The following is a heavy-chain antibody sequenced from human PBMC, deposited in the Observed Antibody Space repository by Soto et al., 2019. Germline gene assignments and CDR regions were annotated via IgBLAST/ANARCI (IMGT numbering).Heavy chain of an antibody. CDR1: GVSLKTYY. Sequence: QVHMQESGPGLVRASETLSLTCTVSGVSLKTYYWSWIRLPPGGGLEWIGYIFSSGSPNYNPSLRSRVTMSVETSNNQFSLKMSSVTAADTAVYYCARVAGISYYNHMDVWGKGTTVTVSS. CDR3: ARVAGISYYNHMDV. J-gene: IGHJ6*03. D-gene: IGHD1-20*01. CDR2: IFSSGSP. V-gene: IGHV4-59*01.